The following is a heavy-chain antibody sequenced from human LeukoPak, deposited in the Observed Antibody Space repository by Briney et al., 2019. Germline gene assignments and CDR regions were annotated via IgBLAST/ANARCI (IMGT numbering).Heavy chain of an antibody. D-gene: IGHD3-10*01. CDR3: ARASVGVRGATFDY. Sequence: SSQTLSLTCTVSGGSISSGSYYWSWIRQPAGKGLEWIGRIYTSGSTNYNPSLKSRVTISVDTSKNQFSLKLSSVTAADTAVYYCARASVGVRGATFDYWGQGTLVTVSS. J-gene: IGHJ4*02. CDR1: GGSISSGSYY. CDR2: IYTSGST. V-gene: IGHV4-61*02.